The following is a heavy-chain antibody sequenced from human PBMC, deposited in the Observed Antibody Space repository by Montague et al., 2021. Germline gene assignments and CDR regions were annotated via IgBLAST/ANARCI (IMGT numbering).Heavy chain of an antibody. D-gene: IGHD3-10*01. V-gene: IGHV4-34*01. CDR3: ASDRGPFDY. CDR2: VRHIRST. J-gene: IGHJ4*02. Sequence: SETLSLTCGVYGGSLSEYYWTWIRQSPAKGLEWIGEVRHIRSTNYNPSLKSRVTMSVDKSKNQFSLKLRSVTAADTAVYYCASDRGPFDYWGQGTVVTVSS. CDR1: GGSLSEYY.